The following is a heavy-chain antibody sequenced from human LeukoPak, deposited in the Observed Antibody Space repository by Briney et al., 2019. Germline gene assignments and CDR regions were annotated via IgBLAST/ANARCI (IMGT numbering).Heavy chain of an antibody. CDR2: ISSSTRII. J-gene: IGHJ4*02. D-gene: IGHD1-26*01. Sequence: GGSLRLSCAASGFTLSGYGMNWVRQAPGKGLEWVSYISSSTRIIYYADSVKGRLTISRDNAKNSLYLQMNSLRAEDSAVYYCAKAIVGSTRSSVDYWGQGTLVTVSS. CDR3: AKAIVGSTRSSVDY. CDR1: GFTLSGYG. V-gene: IGHV3-48*01.